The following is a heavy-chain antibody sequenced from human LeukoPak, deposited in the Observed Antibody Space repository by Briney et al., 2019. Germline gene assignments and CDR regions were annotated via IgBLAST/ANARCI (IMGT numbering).Heavy chain of an antibody. J-gene: IGHJ6*02. CDR2: TYYRSKWYN. CDR1: GDSVSSNSAA. Sequence: SQTLSLTCAISGDSVSSNSAAWNWIRQSPSRGLEWLGRTYYRSKWYNDYAVSVKSRITINPDTSKNQFSLQLNSVTPEDTAVYYCARDEWGSSSWRTYYYYGMDVWGQGTTVTVSS. CDR3: ARDEWGSSSWRTYYYYGMDV. V-gene: IGHV6-1*01. D-gene: IGHD6-13*01.